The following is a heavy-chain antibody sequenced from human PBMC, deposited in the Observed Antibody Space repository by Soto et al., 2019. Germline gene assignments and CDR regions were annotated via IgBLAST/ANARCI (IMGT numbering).Heavy chain of an antibody. V-gene: IGHV1-2*02. CDR3: ARVIAAAAFYYGMDV. CDR1: GYTFTGYY. D-gene: IGHD6-13*01. CDR2: INPNSGGT. J-gene: IGHJ6*02. Sequence: QVQLVQSGAEVKKPGASVKVSCKASGYTFTGYYIHWVRQAPGQGLEWMGWINPNSGGTKYAQKFQGRVTMTRDTSISTAYMELSTLRSDDTALYYCARVIAAAAFYYGMDVWGQGTTVTVSS.